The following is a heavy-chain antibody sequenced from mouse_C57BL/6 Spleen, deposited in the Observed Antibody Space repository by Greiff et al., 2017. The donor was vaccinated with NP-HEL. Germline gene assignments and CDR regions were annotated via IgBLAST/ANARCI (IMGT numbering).Heavy chain of an antibody. Sequence: QVQLQQPGAELVKPGASVKLSCKASGYTFTSYWMHWVKQRPGQGLEWIGMIHPNSGSTNYNEKFKSKATLTVDKSSSTAYMQLSSLTSEDSAVYYCARKGITTVVAPYAMDYWGQGTSVTVSS. D-gene: IGHD1-1*01. V-gene: IGHV1-64*01. J-gene: IGHJ4*01. CDR3: ARKGITTVVAPYAMDY. CDR2: IHPNSGST. CDR1: GYTFTSYW.